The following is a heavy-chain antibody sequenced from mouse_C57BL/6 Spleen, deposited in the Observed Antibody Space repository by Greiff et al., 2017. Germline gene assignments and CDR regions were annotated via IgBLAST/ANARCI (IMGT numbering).Heavy chain of an antibody. J-gene: IGHJ3*01. CDR1: GFSLTSYG. CDR2: IWSGGST. V-gene: IGHV2-2*01. Sequence: QVQLQQSGPGLVQPSQSLSITCTVSGFSLTSYGVHWVRQSPGKGLEWLGVIWSGGSTDYNAAFISRLSISKDNSKSQVFFKMNSLQADDTAIYYCASPDWFAYWGQGTLVTVSA. CDR3: ASPDWFAY.